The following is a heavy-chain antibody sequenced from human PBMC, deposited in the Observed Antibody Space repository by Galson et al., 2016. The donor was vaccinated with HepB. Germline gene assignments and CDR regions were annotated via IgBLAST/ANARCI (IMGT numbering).Heavy chain of an antibody. CDR3: AKDEVVVWYCFTS. V-gene: IGHV3-23*01. D-gene: IGHD3-22*01. J-gene: IGHJ4*02. Sequence: SLRLSCAASGFTFSSYAMSWVRQASGKGLEWVSGISGSGGSTYYADSVKGRFTISRDNSKNTVFLQMNSLRAEDTAVYYCAKDEVVVWYCFTSWGQGALVTVSS. CDR1: GFTFSSYA. CDR2: ISGSGGST.